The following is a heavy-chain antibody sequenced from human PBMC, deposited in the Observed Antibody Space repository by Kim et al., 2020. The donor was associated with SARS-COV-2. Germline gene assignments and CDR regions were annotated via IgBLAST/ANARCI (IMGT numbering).Heavy chain of an antibody. Sequence: GGSLRLSCAASGLTFSGSAMHWVRQASGKGLEWVGRIRSKANSYATAYAASGKGRFTISRDDSKNTAYLQMNSLKTEDTAVSYCTYRSMITFGGRDYWG. CDR1: GLTFSGSA. D-gene: IGHD3-16*01. CDR2: IRSKANSYAT. V-gene: IGHV3-73*01. J-gene: IGHJ4*01. CDR3: TYRSMITFGGRDY.